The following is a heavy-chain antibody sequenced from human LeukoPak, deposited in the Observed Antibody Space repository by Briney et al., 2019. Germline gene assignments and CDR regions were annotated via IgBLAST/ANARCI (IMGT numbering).Heavy chain of an antibody. D-gene: IGHD3-22*01. J-gene: IGHJ5*02. CDR2: TYTSGST. CDR3: ARGGNYYDSSGYYRWGSEFDP. V-gene: IGHV4-4*07. Sequence: SVTLSLTCTVSGGSISSYYWSWIRQPAGKGLEWIGRTYTSGSTNYNPSLKSRVTMSVDTSKNQFSLKLSSVTAADTAVYYCARGGNYYDSSGYYRWGSEFDPWGQGTLVTVSS. CDR1: GGSISSYY.